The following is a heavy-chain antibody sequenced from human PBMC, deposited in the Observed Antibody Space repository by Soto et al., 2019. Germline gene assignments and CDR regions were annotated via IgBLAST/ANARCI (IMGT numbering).Heavy chain of an antibody. D-gene: IGHD3-9*01. V-gene: IGHV1-46*01. CDR1: GYTFTSYY. J-gene: IGHJ6*02. CDR2: INPSVGST. CDR3: ARVGYDILTGDTFLDYYGMDV. Sequence: AASVKVSCKASGYTFTSYYMHWVRQAPGQGLEWMGIINPSVGSTSYAQKFQGRVTMTADKSTSTAYMELSSLRSEDTAVYYCARVGYDILTGDTFLDYYGMDVWGQGTTVTVSS.